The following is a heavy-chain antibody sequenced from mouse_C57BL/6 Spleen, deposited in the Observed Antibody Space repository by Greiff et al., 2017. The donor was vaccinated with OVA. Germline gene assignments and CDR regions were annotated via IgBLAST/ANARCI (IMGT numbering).Heavy chain of an antibody. CDR3: AREAAQATDY. V-gene: IGHV1-82*01. D-gene: IGHD3-2*02. CDR2: IYPGDGDT. Sequence: QVQLQQSGPELVKPGASVKISCKASGYAFSSSWMNWVKQRPGKGLEWIGRIYPGDGDTNYNGKFKGKATLTADKSSSTAYMQLSSRTSEDSAVYFCAREAAQATDYWGQGTTLTVAS. J-gene: IGHJ2*01. CDR1: GYAFSSSW.